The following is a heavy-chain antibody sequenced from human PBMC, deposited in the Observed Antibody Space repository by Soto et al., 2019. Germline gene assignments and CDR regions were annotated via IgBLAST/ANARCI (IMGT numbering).Heavy chain of an antibody. CDR2: IYYSGST. CDR1: GGSISSYY. V-gene: IGHV4-59*01. CDR3: ARAWNFPPGMDV. Sequence: PSETLSLTCTVSGGSISSYYWSWIRQPPGKGLEWIGYIYYSGSTNYNPSLKSRVTISVDTSKNQFSLKLSSVTAADTAVYYCARAWNFPPGMDVWGQGTTVTVSS. D-gene: IGHD1-7*01. J-gene: IGHJ6*02.